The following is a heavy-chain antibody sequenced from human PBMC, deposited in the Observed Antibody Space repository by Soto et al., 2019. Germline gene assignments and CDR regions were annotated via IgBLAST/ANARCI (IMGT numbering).Heavy chain of an antibody. CDR2: IYYSGST. CDR1: GGSISSYY. CDR3: ARATYYYDSSGYYSAFDI. Sequence: PSETLSLTCTVSGGSISSYYWSWIRQPPGKGLEWIGYIYYSGSTNYNPSFKSRVTISVDTSKNQFSLKLSSVTAADTAVYYCARATYYYDSSGYYSAFDIWGQGTMAPVSS. J-gene: IGHJ3*02. V-gene: IGHV4-59*01. D-gene: IGHD3-22*01.